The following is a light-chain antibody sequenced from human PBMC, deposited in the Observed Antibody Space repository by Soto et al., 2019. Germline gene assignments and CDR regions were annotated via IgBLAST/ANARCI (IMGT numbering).Light chain of an antibody. CDR1: SSDVGDYNY. J-gene: IGLJ2*01. CDR2: EVI. V-gene: IGLV2-14*01. Sequence: QSVLTQPASVSGSPGQSITISCIATSSDVGDYNYVSWYQQYPGKAPKLMISEVINRPSGVSGRFSGSKSGNTASLIISGLQAEDEADYYCSSYTSSSTLVFGGGTKVTVL. CDR3: SSYTSSSTLV.